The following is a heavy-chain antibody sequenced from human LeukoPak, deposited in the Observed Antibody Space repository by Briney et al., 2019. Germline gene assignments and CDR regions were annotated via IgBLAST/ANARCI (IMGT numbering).Heavy chain of an antibody. V-gene: IGHV4-38-2*02. Sequence: PSETLSLTCTVSGYSISSTYYWGWIRQPPGKGLEWIGYFYHSGITYYNPSLRSRVAISVDTSKNQFSLKLSSVTAADTAVYYCARGDYYGSGSRYFDYWGQGTLVTVSS. CDR2: FYHSGIT. J-gene: IGHJ4*02. CDR3: ARGDYYGSGSRYFDY. CDR1: GYSISSTYY. D-gene: IGHD3-10*01.